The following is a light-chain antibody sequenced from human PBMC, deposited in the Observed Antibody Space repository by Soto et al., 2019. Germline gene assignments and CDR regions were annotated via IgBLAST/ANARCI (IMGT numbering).Light chain of an antibody. V-gene: IGLV2-14*01. CDR2: DVS. J-gene: IGLJ1*01. Sequence: QSVLTQPASLSGAPGQSIPISRPGNSSDVVGYNYASSSQQHPGKAPKLMIYDVSNRPSGVSNRFSGSKSGNTASLTISGLQAEDEADYYCSSYTSSSTPYVFGTGTKSPS. CDR1: SSDVVGYNY. CDR3: SSYTSSSTPYV.